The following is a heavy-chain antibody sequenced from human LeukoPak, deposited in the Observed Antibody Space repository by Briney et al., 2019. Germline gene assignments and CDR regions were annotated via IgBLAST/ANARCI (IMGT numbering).Heavy chain of an antibody. V-gene: IGHV4-39*07. J-gene: IGHJ6*02. D-gene: IGHD3-16*01. CDR1: GGSISRSSYY. CDR3: ARDNRLRGSYYYGMDV. CDR2: VYYTGTT. Sequence: PSETLSLTCTVSGGSISRSSYYWAWIRQPPGKGLEWVGSVYYTGTTYSNPSLKSRVTISLDTSKHQFSLKLRSVTAADTAVYFCARDNRLRGSYYYGMDVWGQGTTVTVSS.